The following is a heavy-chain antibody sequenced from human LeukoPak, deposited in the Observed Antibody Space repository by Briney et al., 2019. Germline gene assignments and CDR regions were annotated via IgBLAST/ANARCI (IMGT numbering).Heavy chain of an antibody. D-gene: IGHD6-19*01. Sequence: SETLSLTCTVSGGSISSYYWSWIRQPPGKGLEWFGNIYYTGSTNYNPSLKSRVTISVDTSKNQFSLKLSSVTAADTAVYYCARAFSSGWYPYSIGGLWFDYWGQGTLVTVSS. CDR1: GGSISSYY. J-gene: IGHJ4*02. V-gene: IGHV4-59*01. CDR2: IYYTGST. CDR3: ARAFSSGWYPYSIGGLWFDY.